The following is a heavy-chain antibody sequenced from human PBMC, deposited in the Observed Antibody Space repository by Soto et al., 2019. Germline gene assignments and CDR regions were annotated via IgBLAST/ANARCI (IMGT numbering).Heavy chain of an antibody. Sequence: SLSLSCVASGFTFDDYAIHWVRQTPGKGLEWVSGLTWNGEVLGYADSVKGRFTISRDNAKNSLYLEMNSLRPEDTALCYCVKDSESSGYLTHLDYWGQGTLVTVSS. V-gene: IGHV3-9*01. CDR3: VKDSESSGYLTHLDY. CDR1: GFTFDDYA. CDR2: LTWNGEVL. D-gene: IGHD3-22*01. J-gene: IGHJ4*02.